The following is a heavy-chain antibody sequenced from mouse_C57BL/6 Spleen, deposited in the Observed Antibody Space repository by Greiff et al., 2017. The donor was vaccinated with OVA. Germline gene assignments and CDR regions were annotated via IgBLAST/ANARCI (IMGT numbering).Heavy chain of an antibody. D-gene: IGHD1-1*01. V-gene: IGHV1-80*01. CDR2: IYPGDGDT. J-gene: IGHJ2*01. Sequence: VQLHQSGAELVKPGASVKISCKASGYAFSSYWMNWVKQRPGKGLEWIGQIYPGDGDTNYNGKFKGKATLTADKSSSTAYMQLSSLTSEVSAVYFCARSSAVASDYWGQGTTLTVSS. CDR3: ARSSAVASDY. CDR1: GYAFSSYW.